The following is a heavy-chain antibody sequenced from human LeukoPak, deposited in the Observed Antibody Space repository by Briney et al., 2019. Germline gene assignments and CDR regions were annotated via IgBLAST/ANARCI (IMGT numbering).Heavy chain of an antibody. J-gene: IGHJ4*02. CDR2: ISGSGGST. CDR1: GFTFSSYA. V-gene: IGHV3-23*01. CDR3: AKDTVDYSGSYYED. Sequence: GGSLRLSCAASGFTFSSYAVSWVRQAPGKGLEWVSAISGSGGSTYYADSVKGRFTISRDNSKNTLYLQMNSLRAEDTAVYYCAKDTVDYSGSYYEDWGQGTLVTVSS. D-gene: IGHD1-26*01.